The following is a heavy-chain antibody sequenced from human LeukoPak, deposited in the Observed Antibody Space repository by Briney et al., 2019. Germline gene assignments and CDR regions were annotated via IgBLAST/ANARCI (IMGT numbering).Heavy chain of an antibody. J-gene: IGHJ5*02. CDR1: GGSISSSSYY. D-gene: IGHD1-26*01. Sequence: PSETLSLTCTVSGGSISSSSYYWGWIRQPPGKGLEWIGSIYYSGSTYYNPSLKSRVTISVDTSKNQFSLKLSSVTAADTAVYYCASERSGSYANWFDPWGQGTLVTVSS. CDR3: ASERSGSYANWFDP. V-gene: IGHV4-39*07. CDR2: IYYSGST.